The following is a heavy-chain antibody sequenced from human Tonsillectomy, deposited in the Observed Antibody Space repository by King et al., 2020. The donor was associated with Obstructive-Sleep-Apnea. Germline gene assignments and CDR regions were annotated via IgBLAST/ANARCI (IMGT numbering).Heavy chain of an antibody. CDR3: ARDQVATQDDPLDY. J-gene: IGHJ4*02. CDR1: GFTFSDYY. D-gene: IGHD5-12*01. V-gene: IGHV3-11*06. CDR2: ISSSSSYT. Sequence: VQLVESGGRLVKPEGSLRLSCAASGFTFSDYYMSWIRQAPVKGLVWVSYISSSSSYTNYADSVKGRFTISRDNAKNSLYLQMNSLRAEDTAVYYCARDQVATQDDPLDYWGQGTLVTVSS.